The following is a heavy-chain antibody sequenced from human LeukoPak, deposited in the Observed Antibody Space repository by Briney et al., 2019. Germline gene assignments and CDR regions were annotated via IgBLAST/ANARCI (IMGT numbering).Heavy chain of an antibody. CDR1: GFTVSSNY. D-gene: IGHD3-3*01. Sequence: PGGSLRLSCAASGFTVSSNYMSWVRQAPGKGLEWVSVIYSGGSTYYADSVKGRFTISRDNSKNTLYLQMNSLRSDDTAVYYCATRFLEWLPFDYWGQGTLVTVSS. J-gene: IGHJ4*02. V-gene: IGHV3-53*05. CDR3: ATRFLEWLPFDY. CDR2: IYSGGST.